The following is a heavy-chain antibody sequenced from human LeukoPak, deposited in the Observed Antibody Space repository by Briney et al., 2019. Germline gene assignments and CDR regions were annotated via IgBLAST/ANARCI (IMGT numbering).Heavy chain of an antibody. V-gene: IGHV3-23*01. CDR2: ISGGGGST. D-gene: IGHD1-20*01. CDR1: GLIFSNYA. J-gene: IGHJ2*01. CDR3: AKDRSRNNWNALHFDL. Sequence: PGGSLRLSCSASGLIFSNYAMTWVRQAPGKGREWVSVISGGGGSTFYADSVKGRFTISRDNSKNTLFMEMNNLRAEDTALYYCAKDRSRNNWNALHFDLWGRGTLVTVSS.